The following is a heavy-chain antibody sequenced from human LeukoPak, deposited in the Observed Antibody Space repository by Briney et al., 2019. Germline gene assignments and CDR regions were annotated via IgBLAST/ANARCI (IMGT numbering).Heavy chain of an antibody. CDR3: TRDLAKGYDILTGLGNDI. CDR2: IRGSGTMT. V-gene: IGHV3-23*01. J-gene: IGHJ3*02. D-gene: IGHD3-9*01. CDR1: GFTFSSYA. Sequence: PGGSLRLSCAASGFTFSSYAMNWVRQAPGKGLEWVSSIRGSGTMTYYADSVKGRFAISRDNSNNMMYLQMNSLRAEDTAVYYCTRDLAKGYDILTGLGNDIWGQGTMVTVSS.